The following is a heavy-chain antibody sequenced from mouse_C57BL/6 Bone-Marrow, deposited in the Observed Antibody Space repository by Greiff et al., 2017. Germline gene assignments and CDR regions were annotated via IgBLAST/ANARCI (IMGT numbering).Heavy chain of an antibody. Sequence: QVQLQQSGAELVKPGASVKISCKASGYAFSSYWMNWVKQRPGKGLEWIGHIYPGDGDTNYNGKFKGKATLTADKSSSTAYMQLSSLTSEDSAVYFCEREGFITTAGYFDVWGTGTTVTVSS. CDR3: EREGFITTAGYFDV. D-gene: IGHD1-1*01. J-gene: IGHJ1*03. V-gene: IGHV1-80*01. CDR2: IYPGDGDT. CDR1: GYAFSSYW.